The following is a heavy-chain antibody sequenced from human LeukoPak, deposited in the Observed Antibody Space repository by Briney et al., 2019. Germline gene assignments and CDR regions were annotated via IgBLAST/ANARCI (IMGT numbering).Heavy chain of an antibody. CDR3: ASDGGQTGYYWAYYYYMDV. Sequence: HSGGSLRLSCAASGFTLSDYSMNWLRHPPGKGVEWVSYISGGSSNMHYVHSVKGRLTISSDNAHHLLYLQMNSLRAEDPAVYYCASDGGQTGYYWAYYYYMDVWGIGTTVTVSS. V-gene: IGHV3-48*01. D-gene: IGHD3-9*01. CDR2: ISGGSSNM. J-gene: IGHJ6*03. CDR1: GFTLSDYS.